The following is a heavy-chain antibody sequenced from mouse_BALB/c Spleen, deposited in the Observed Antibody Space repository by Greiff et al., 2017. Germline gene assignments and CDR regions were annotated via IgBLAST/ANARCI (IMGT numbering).Heavy chain of an antibody. Sequence: EVQLLESGPSLVKPSQSLSLTCSVSGVSITSGYWNWIRKFPGNKLEYMAYISYSGSTYYNPSLKSRISITRDTSKNQYYLQLNSVTTEDTATYCCAGYSPPAGNYEAFCWYFDVWGAGTTVTVSA. D-gene: IGHD2-1*01. CDR2: ISYSGST. CDR3: AGYSPPAGNYEAFCWYFDV. V-gene: IGHV3-8*02. CDR1: GVSITSGY. J-gene: IGHJ1*01.